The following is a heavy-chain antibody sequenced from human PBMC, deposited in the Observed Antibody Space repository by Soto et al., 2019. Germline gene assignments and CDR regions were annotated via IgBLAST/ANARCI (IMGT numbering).Heavy chain of an antibody. CDR2: IYYIGST. Sequence: SETLSLTCRLSGGSFSPNYWGWFRQSPGKGLEWVGYIYYIGSTYYNPFLKSRVTISVDTSKNQFSLKLSSVTAADTAVYYFSRHGCISTSCYAPVPPVLDYWGQGTLVTVSS. CDR3: SRHGCISTSCYAPVPPVLDY. V-gene: IGHV4-59*04. D-gene: IGHD2-2*01. CDR1: GGSFSPNY. J-gene: IGHJ4*02.